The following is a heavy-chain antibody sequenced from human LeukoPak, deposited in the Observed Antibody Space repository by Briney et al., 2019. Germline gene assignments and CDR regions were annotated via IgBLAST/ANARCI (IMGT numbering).Heavy chain of an antibody. V-gene: IGHV3-7*03. J-gene: IGHJ4*02. CDR3: ARVSAGDYPDY. CDR1: GFTLSNYL. CDR2: IKEDGSEK. Sequence: GGALRLSCAASGFTLSNYLMSWVRPAPGKGLGWVAKIKEDGSEKYYVDSVKGQLTFSRDNAKTALYLQINSLRAENTAVYYGARVSAGDYPDYWGQGTLVTVPS. D-gene: IGHD7-27*01.